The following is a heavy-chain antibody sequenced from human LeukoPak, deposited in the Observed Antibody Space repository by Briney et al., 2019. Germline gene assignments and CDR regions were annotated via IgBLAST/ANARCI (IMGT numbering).Heavy chain of an antibody. V-gene: IGHV4-38-2*01. CDR1: GYSISSGYY. J-gene: IGHJ3*02. CDR2: IYHSGST. CDR3: ARARGRYFDWLPSDAFDI. D-gene: IGHD3-9*01. Sequence: SETLSLTCAVSGYSISSGYYWGWIRQPPGKGLEWIGGIYHSGSTYYNPSLKSRVTISVDTSKNQFSLKLSSVTAADTAVYYCARARGRYFDWLPSDAFDIWGQGTMVTVSS.